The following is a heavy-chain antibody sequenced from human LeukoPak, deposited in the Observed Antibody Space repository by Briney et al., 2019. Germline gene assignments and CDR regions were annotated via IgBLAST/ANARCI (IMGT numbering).Heavy chain of an antibody. CDR3: ARGPRSGSPLGGYYYYMDV. J-gene: IGHJ6*03. D-gene: IGHD3-10*01. CDR1: GGTFSSYA. Sequence: GASVKVSCKASGGTFSSYAISWVRQAPGQGLEWMGGIIPIFGTANYAQKFQGRVTITADESTSTAYMELSSLRSEDTAVYYCARGPRSGSPLGGYYYYMDVWGKGTTVTISS. V-gene: IGHV1-69*13. CDR2: IIPIFGTA.